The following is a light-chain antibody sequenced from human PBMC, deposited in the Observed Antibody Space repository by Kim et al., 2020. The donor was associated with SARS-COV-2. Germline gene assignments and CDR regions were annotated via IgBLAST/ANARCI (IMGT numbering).Light chain of an antibody. CDR3: SSYTSSSTPHVV. Sequence: QSALTQPPSVSGSPGQSITISCTGTSSDVGGYNYVSWYQQHPGKAPKLMIYDVSKRPSGVSNRFSGSKSGNTASLTISGLQAEDEADYYCSSYTSSSTPHVVFGGGTQLTVL. J-gene: IGLJ2*01. CDR2: DVS. V-gene: IGLV2-14*01. CDR1: SSDVGGYNY.